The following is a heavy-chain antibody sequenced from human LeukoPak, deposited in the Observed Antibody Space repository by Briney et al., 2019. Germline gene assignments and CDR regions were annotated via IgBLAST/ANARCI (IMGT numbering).Heavy chain of an antibody. CDR3: ARISRVGATGHYYNYMDV. D-gene: IGHD1-26*01. J-gene: IGHJ6*03. V-gene: IGHV1-2*02. Sequence: RASVKVSCKASGYTFTGYYMHWVRQAPGQGLEWMGWINPNSGGTNYAQKFQGRVTMTRDTSISTAYMELSRLRSDDTAVYYCARISRVGATGHYYNYMDVWGKGTTVTVSS. CDR2: INPNSGGT. CDR1: GYTFTGYY.